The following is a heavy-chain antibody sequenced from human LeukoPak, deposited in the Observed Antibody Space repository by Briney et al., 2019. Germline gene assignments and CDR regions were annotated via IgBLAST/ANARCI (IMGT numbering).Heavy chain of an antibody. CDR2: IIPIFGTA. V-gene: IGHV1-69*01. Sequence: SLKVSCKASGGTFSSYAISWVRQSPEQWIHLMEVIIPIFGTANYAQKFQGRVTITADESTSTAYMELSSLRSEDTAVYFFVQAEDGLRYFDWLLPFDYWGQGTLVTVSS. CDR3: VQAEDGLRYFDWLLPFDY. D-gene: IGHD3-9*01. J-gene: IGHJ4*02. CDR1: GGTFSSYA.